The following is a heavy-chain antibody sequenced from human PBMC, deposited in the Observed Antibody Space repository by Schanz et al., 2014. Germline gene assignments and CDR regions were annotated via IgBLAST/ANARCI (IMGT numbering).Heavy chain of an antibody. Sequence: EVQLVESGGGLVQPGGSLRLSCAASGFNFRSYPMSWVRQAPGKGLEWVSAISASGGSTYYADSVKGRFTISRDNSKNTLYVQLNSLRAEDTATYYCVKTDAGWRFDYWGQGTLVIVSS. D-gene: IGHD6-19*01. CDR3: VKTDAGWRFDY. V-gene: IGHV3-23*04. CDR2: ISASGGST. CDR1: GFNFRSYP. J-gene: IGHJ4*02.